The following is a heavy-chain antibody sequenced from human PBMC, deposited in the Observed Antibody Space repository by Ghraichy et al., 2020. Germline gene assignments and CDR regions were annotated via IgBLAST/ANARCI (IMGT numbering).Heavy chain of an antibody. J-gene: IGHJ3*02. V-gene: IGHV4-59*01. D-gene: IGHD5-18*01. CDR3: ARGLYSYGLTLYFDI. CDR2: IYYSGST. CDR1: GGSISSYY. Sequence: SETLSLTCTVSGGSISSYYWSWIRQPPGKGLEWIGYIYYSGSTNYNPSLKSRVTISVDTSKNQFSLKLSSVTAADTAVYYCARGLYSYGLTLYFDIWGQGTMVTVSS.